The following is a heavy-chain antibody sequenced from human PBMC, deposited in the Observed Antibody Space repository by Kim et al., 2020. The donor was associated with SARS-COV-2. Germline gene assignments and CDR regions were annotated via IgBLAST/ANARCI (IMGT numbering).Heavy chain of an antibody. CDR3: ARDDKFFYDILTGYYVGGGDYGIDV. D-gene: IGHD3-9*01. CDR2: ISYDASDK. CDR1: GFNFRSYG. Sequence: GGSLRLSCAASGFNFRSYGMHWVRQAPGKGLEWVAFISYDASDKFYADSVKGRFTVSRDNSNNTLYLQMNSLRAEDTAVYYCARDDKFFYDILTGYYVGGGDYGIDVWGRGTTVTVSS. J-gene: IGHJ6*02. V-gene: IGHV3-30*02.